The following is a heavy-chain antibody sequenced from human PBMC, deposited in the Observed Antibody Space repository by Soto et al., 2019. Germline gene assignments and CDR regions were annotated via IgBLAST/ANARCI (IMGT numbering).Heavy chain of an antibody. D-gene: IGHD6-19*01. V-gene: IGHV3-9*01. CDR1: GFTFDDYA. CDR2: ISWNSGSI. CDR3: AKDTESSSGWYGCFDS. Sequence: DVQLVESGGGLVQPGRSLRLSCAASGFTFDDYAMHWVRQAPGKGLEWVSGISWNSGSIGYADSVKGRFTISRDNAKNSLDLQMNSLRAEDTALYYCAKDTESSSGWYGCFDSWGQGTLVTVSS. J-gene: IGHJ4*02.